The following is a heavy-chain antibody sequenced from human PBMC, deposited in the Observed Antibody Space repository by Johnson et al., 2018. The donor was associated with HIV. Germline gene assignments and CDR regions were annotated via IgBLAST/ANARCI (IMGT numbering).Heavy chain of an antibody. J-gene: IGHJ3*02. Sequence: EVRLVESGGGLVKPGGSLRLSCVASGFTFSHAWMSWVRQAPGKGLEWVGRIYSKTDGGTTDYAAPVTGRFTISRDDSKNMVFLQMNSLKTEDTAVYYCATDQWGRIYGGKSHIWGQGTTVIVSS. CDR3: ATDQWGRIYGGKSHI. CDR1: GFTFSHAW. V-gene: IGHV3-15*01. CDR2: IYSKTDGGTT. D-gene: IGHD1-26*01.